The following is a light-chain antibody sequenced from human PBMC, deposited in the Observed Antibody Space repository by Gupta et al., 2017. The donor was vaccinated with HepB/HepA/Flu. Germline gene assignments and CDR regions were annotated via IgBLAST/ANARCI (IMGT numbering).Light chain of an antibody. J-gene: IGKJ5*01. CDR1: QSISSW. V-gene: IGKV1-5*03. CDR3: QQYNSYST. CDR2: KAS. Sequence: DIQMTQSPSTLSASVGDRVTITCRASQSISSWLAWYQQKPRKAPKLLIYKASSLESGVPSRFSGSGSGTEFTLTSSSLQPDDFATYYCQQYNSYSTFGQGTRLEIK.